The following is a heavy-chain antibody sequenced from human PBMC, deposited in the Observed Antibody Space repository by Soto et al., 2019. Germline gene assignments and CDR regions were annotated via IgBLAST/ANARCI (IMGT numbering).Heavy chain of an antibody. D-gene: IGHD1-1*01. V-gene: IGHV4-31*03. CDR2: IYYSGST. Sequence: SDTLCLTCTVSGGSISSFVYYWSWIRQHTGKGLEWIGYIYYSGSTYYNPSLKSRVTISVDTSKNQFSLKLSSVTAADSAVYYCARDMPNGNREYNWFDPWGQGTLVTVSS. CDR3: ARDMPNGNREYNWFDP. J-gene: IGHJ5*02. CDR1: GGSISSFVYY.